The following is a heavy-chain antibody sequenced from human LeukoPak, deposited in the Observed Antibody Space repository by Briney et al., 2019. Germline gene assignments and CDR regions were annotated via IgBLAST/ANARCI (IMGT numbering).Heavy chain of an antibody. Sequence: GGSLRLSCAASGFTVSGNYMSWVRQAPGKGLEWVSVIYSGGGTYYADSVKGRFTISRDNSKNTLYLQMNSLRAEDTAVYYCARPQLELSFGHYYGMDVWGQGTTVTVSS. V-gene: IGHV3-53*01. CDR1: GFTVSGNY. J-gene: IGHJ6*02. D-gene: IGHD1-7*01. CDR3: ARPQLELSFGHYYGMDV. CDR2: IYSGGGT.